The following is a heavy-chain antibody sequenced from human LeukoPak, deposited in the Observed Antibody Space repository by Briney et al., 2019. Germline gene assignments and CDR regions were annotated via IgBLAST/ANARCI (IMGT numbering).Heavy chain of an antibody. V-gene: IGHV3-30*02. D-gene: IGHD4-23*01. Sequence: GGSLRLSCAASGFTFSSYGMHWVRQAPGKGLEWVVFIRYDGSNKYYADSVKGRFTISRDNSKNTLYLQMNSLRAEDTAVYYCAREVETTVDPRTYNWFDPWGQGTLVTVSS. J-gene: IGHJ5*02. CDR2: IRYDGSNK. CDR1: GFTFSSYG. CDR3: AREVETTVDPRTYNWFDP.